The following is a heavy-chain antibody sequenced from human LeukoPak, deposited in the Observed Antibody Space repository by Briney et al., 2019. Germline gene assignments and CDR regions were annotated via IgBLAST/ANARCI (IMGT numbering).Heavy chain of an antibody. CDR2: IIPIFGTA. D-gene: IGHD2-8*01. Sequence: ASVKVSCKASGGTFSSYAISWVRQAPGQGLEWMGGIIPIFGTANYAQKFQGRVTVTADESTSTAYMELSSLRSEDTAVYYCARAQWQSSNWFDPWGQGTLVTVSS. CDR3: ARAQWQSSNWFDP. J-gene: IGHJ5*02. CDR1: GGTFSSYA. V-gene: IGHV1-69*13.